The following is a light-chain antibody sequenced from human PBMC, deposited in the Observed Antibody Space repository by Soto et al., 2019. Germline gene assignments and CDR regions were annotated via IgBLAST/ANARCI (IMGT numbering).Light chain of an antibody. CDR3: LQNNSYTRT. V-gene: IGKV1-5*03. CDR1: QTISSW. CDR2: KAS. Sequence: DIQMTQSPSTLSASVGDIVTITCLASQTISSWLAWYQQKPGKAPKLLIYKASTLKSGVPSRFSGSGFGTEFNLTISSLQPEDFATYYCLQNNSYTRTFGGGTKVDIK. J-gene: IGKJ4*01.